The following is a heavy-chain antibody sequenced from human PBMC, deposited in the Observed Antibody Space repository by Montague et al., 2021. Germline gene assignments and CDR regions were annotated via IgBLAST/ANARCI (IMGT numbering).Heavy chain of an antibody. CDR1: GFTFSRYW. CDR2: IKPDGSFI. CDR3: VRDQVDYYDSPGDDFDY. Sequence: SLRLSCAASGFTFSRYWMHWVRQVPGKGLVWVSRIKPDGSFISYADSVKGRFIISRDNAKNTLSLQMSSLRADDTAVYYCVRDQVDYYDSPGDDFDYWGQGTLVTVSS. J-gene: IGHJ4*02. D-gene: IGHD3-22*01. V-gene: IGHV3-74*01.